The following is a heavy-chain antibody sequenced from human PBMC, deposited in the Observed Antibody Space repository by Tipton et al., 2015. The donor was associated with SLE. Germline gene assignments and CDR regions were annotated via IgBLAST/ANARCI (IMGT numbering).Heavy chain of an antibody. V-gene: IGHV3-9*01. J-gene: IGHJ3*02. Sequence: LSCAASGFNLDDYAMHWVRQVPGKDLEWVSGISWNGARVEYADSVKGRFTISRDNVQNSVYLEINSLTVEDTASYYCARVSGSYYFSFYDAFDMWGQGTMVTVSS. D-gene: IGHD1-26*01. CDR2: ISWNGARV. CDR1: GFNLDDYA. CDR3: ARVSGSYYFSFYDAFDM.